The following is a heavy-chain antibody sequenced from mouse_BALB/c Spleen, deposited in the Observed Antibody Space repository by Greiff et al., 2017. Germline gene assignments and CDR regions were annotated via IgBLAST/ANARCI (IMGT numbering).Heavy chain of an antibody. J-gene: IGHJ3*01. D-gene: IGHD1-1*01. CDR2: INSGGST. CDR3: ARGLIYYYGSSRAY. V-gene: IGHV5-6-5*01. CDR1: GFTFSSYA. Sequence: EVMLVESGGGLVKPGGSLKLSCAASGFTFSSYAMSWVRQTPEKRLEWVASINSGGSTYYPDSVKGRFTISRDNARNILYLQMSSLRSEDTAMYYCARGLIYYYGSSRAYWGQGTLVTVSA.